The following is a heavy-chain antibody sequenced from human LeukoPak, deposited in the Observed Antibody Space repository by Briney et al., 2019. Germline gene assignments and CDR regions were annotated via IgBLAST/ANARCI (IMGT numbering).Heavy chain of an antibody. CDR1: GYRFSSNW. J-gene: IGHJ5*02. Sequence: GESLKISCKASGYRFSSNWIAWVRQTPGKGLEWMGLINPGDSNTRYSPSFQGQVTISADKSISTAYLQWSSLKASDTAMYYCARHIRLDGGNSRWVDPWGQGTLVTVSS. CDR3: ARHIRLDGGNSRWVDP. CDR2: INPGDSNT. D-gene: IGHD4-23*01. V-gene: IGHV5-51*01.